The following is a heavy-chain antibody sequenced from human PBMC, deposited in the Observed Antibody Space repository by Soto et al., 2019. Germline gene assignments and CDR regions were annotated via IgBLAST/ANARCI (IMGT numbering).Heavy chain of an antibody. D-gene: IGHD6-13*01. CDR2: ISNDGSDK. CDR3: AKDQGIAASHGID. CDR1: GFTFSSYA. J-gene: IGHJ3*01. V-gene: IGHV3-30*18. Sequence: GGSLRLSCAASGFTFSSYAMSWVRQAPGKGLEWVSAISNDGSDKYYADSVKGRLTISRDNSKNTVYLQMNSLRAEETAVYYCAKDQGIAASHGIDWGQGTMVTVSS.